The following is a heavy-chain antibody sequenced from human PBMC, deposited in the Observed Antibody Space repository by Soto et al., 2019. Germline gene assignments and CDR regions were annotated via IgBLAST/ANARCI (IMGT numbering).Heavy chain of an antibody. CDR3: ARESYYDSSGYYYPDFAY. Sequence: GGSLRLSCAASGFTFSSYGMHWVRQAPGKGLEWVAVIWYDGSNKYYADSVKGRFTISRDNSKNTLYLQMNSLRAEDTAVYYCARESYYDSSGYYYPDFAYWGQGTLVTVSS. CDR2: IWYDGSNK. J-gene: IGHJ4*02. V-gene: IGHV3-33*01. CDR1: GFTFSSYG. D-gene: IGHD3-22*01.